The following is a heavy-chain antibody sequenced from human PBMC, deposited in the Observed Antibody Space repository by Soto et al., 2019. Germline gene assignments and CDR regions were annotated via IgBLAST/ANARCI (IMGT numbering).Heavy chain of an antibody. V-gene: IGHV4-31*03. CDR2: IYDGGTT. J-gene: IGHJ3*01. Sequence: QVQLQESGPGLVKPLETLSLTCTVSGGSITNDGSYWSWVRQHPGKGLEWIGYIYDGGTTYRNPSLKSRLSMSVDTSRKRFSLEMTSVTAADTAVYYCARLYAGTDAFEAWGQGTMVTVSS. D-gene: IGHD6-13*01. CDR1: GGSITNDGSY. CDR3: ARLYAGTDAFEA.